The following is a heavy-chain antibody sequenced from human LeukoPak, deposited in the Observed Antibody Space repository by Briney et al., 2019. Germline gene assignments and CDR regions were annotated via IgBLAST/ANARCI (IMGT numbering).Heavy chain of an antibody. CDR1: GFTFSSYC. V-gene: IGHV3-74*01. CDR3: ARDRQYGMDV. Sequence: PGGSLRLSCAASGFTFSSYCMRWVRQAPGKGLVWVSRINTDVSTTNYADSVKGRFTISRDNAKNTLYLQMNSLRGEDTAVYYCARDRQYGMDVWGQGTTVTVSS. J-gene: IGHJ6*02. CDR2: INTDVSTT.